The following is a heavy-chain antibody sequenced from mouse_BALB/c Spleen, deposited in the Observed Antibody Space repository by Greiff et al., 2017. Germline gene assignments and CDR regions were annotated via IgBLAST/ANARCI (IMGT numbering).Heavy chain of an antibody. J-gene: IGHJ4*01. Sequence: EVQRVESGGGLVKPGGSLKLSCAASGFTFSSYAMSWVRQTPEKRLEWVATISSGGSYTYYPDSVKGRFTISRDNAKNTLYLQMSSLRSEDTAMYYCARGDYYGRGAMDYWGQGTSVTVSS. CDR3: ARGDYYGRGAMDY. V-gene: IGHV5-9-3*01. CDR1: GFTFSSYA. D-gene: IGHD1-1*01. CDR2: ISSGGSYT.